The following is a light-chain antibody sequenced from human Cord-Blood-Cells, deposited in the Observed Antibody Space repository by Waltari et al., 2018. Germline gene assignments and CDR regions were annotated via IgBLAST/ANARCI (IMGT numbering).Light chain of an antibody. V-gene: IGLV3-1*01. Sequence: SYELTQPPSVSVSPGQTASNTCSGDKLGDKYAYWYQQKPGQSPVLVNHQDSKRPAGIPVRFSGSNSGNTATLTIRGTQAVDEADYYCQAWDSSTYVFGTGTKVTVL. CDR3: QAWDSSTYV. CDR1: KLGDKY. CDR2: QDS. J-gene: IGLJ1*01.